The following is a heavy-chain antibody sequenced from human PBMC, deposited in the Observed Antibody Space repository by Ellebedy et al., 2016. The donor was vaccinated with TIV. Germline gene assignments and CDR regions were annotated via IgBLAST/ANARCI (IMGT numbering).Heavy chain of an antibody. CDR2: ITHSGST. Sequence: MPSETLSLTCAVYGGSFSGYYWSWIRQPPGKALEWIGEITHSGSTNYNPSLKSRVTISVDTSKNQFSLNLSSVTAADTAVYYCARGLARDYWGQGTLVTVSS. CDR1: GGSFSGYY. J-gene: IGHJ4*02. V-gene: IGHV4-34*01. CDR3: ARGLARDY.